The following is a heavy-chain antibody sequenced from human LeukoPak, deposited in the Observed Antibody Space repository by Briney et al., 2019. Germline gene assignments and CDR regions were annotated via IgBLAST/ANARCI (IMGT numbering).Heavy chain of an antibody. J-gene: IGHJ4*02. V-gene: IGHV4-59*01. CDR3: ARQARYCGGGTCSDS. CDR1: GGSISSYY. CDR2: IYYSGST. Sequence: PSETLSLTCTVSGGSISSYYWSWIRQPPGKGLEWIGYIYYSGSTNYNPSLKSRVTISVDTSKTQFSLKLSSVTAADTAVYYCARQARYCGGGTCSDSWGQGTLVTVSS. D-gene: IGHD2-15*01.